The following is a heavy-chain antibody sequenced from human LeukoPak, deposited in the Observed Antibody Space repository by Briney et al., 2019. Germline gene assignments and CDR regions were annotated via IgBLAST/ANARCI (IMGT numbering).Heavy chain of an antibody. V-gene: IGHV1-2*02. Sequence: ASVKVSCKASGYTFTGYYMHWVRQAPGQGXEWMGWINPNSGGTNYAQKFQGRVTMTRDTSISTAYMELSRLRSDDTAVYYCARVAGATEPYFDYWGQGTLVTVSS. CDR1: GYTFTGYY. CDR2: INPNSGGT. J-gene: IGHJ4*02. D-gene: IGHD1-26*01. CDR3: ARVAGATEPYFDY.